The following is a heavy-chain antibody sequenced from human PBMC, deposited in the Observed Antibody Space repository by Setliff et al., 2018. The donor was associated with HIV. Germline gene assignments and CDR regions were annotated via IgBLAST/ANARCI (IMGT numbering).Heavy chain of an antibody. V-gene: IGHV4-38-2*01. CDR1: GYSISSGYY. CDR3: ARHANTVTTVFVDYFDY. Sequence: SETLSLTCAVTGYSISSGYYWGWIRQPPGKGLEWIGSIYQTGVTYYNPSLKSRVTISVDTSKNQFSLNLSSVTAADTAIYYCARHANTVTTVFVDYFDYWGQGTLVTVSS. D-gene: IGHD4-17*01. J-gene: IGHJ4*02. CDR2: IYQTGVT.